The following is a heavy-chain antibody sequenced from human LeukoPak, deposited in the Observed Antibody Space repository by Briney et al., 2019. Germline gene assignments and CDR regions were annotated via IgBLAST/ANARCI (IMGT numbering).Heavy chain of an antibody. V-gene: IGHV1-2*02. D-gene: IGHD2-8*01. CDR1: GYSDYY. CDR3: ARDVGVPGRGNALDV. J-gene: IGHJ4*02. CDR2: MNPTSGGT. Sequence: GASVKVSCKASGYSDYYIQWVRQAPGQGPEWMGLMNPTSGGTEYAQKFQGRVTMTRDTSTNTAYMELSSLRSDDTAIYYCARDVGVPGRGNALDVWGQGTLVTVSS.